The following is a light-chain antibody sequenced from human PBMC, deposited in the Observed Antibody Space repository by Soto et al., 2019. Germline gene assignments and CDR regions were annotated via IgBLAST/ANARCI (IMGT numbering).Light chain of an antibody. CDR2: KAS. J-gene: IGKJ4*01. V-gene: IGKV1-5*03. CDR1: QSISSW. CDR3: QQY. Sequence: DLQMTQSPSTLSASVGDRVTITCRASQSISSWLAWYQQKPGKAPKLLIYKASSLESGVPSRFSGSGSGTEFTLTISSLQPDDFAIYYCQQYIGGGTKVEIK.